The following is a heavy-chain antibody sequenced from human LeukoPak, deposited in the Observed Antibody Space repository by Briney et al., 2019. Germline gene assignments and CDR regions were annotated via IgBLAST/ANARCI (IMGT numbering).Heavy chain of an antibody. CDR3: ATAVAGTLRSAFDI. D-gene: IGHD6-19*01. CDR1: GFTFSSYS. Sequence: GGSLRLSCAASGFTFSSYSMNWVRQAPGKGLEWVSSISSSSSYIYCADSVKGRFTISRDNAKNSLYLQMNSLRAEDTAVYYCATAVAGTLRSAFDIWGQGTIVTVSS. V-gene: IGHV3-21*01. J-gene: IGHJ3*02. CDR2: ISSSSSYI.